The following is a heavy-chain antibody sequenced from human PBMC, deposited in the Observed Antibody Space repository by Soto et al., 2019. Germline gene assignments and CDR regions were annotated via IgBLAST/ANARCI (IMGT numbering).Heavy chain of an antibody. Sequence: QVQLVESGGGLVRPGGSLRLSCTASGFALVDYMSWIRQAPGRGLEWVSYIDGSGTATYYTDSVKGRFTVSRDHAENSLYLQMDSLTAEDTAVYYCARDYRNKGFDHWGLGTLVTVSS. V-gene: IGHV3-11*01. CDR2: IDGSGTAT. J-gene: IGHJ4*02. D-gene: IGHD4-4*01. CDR3: ARDYRNKGFDH. CDR1: GFALVDY.